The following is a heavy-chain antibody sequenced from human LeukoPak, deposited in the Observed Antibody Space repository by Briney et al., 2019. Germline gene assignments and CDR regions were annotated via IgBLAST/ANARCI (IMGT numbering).Heavy chain of an antibody. Sequence: GSLRLSCAGSGFAFSEYWMHWARQTPEKGLMWVSRINDGGTYTAYADSVKGRFAVSRDNAENTLYLQMDSLTVEDTGLYYCVREIKIMGFRAFDYWGQGTPVTVSS. CDR3: VREIKIMGFRAFDY. D-gene: IGHD3-10*01. CDR1: GFAFSEYW. J-gene: IGHJ4*02. CDR2: INDGGTYT. V-gene: IGHV3-74*01.